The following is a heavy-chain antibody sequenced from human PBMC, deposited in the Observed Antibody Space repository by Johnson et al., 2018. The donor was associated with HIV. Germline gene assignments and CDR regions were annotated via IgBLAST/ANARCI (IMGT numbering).Heavy chain of an antibody. D-gene: IGHD6-19*01. CDR1: GFTFSSYD. CDR2: IGTAGDT. J-gene: IGHJ3*02. Sequence: VQLVESGGGLVQPGGSLRLSCAASGFTFSSYDMHWVRQATGKGLEWVSAIGTAGDTYYPGSVKGRFTISRDNSNNTLYLQMNSLRAEDTAVYYCARHKAVADAFDIWGQGTVVTVS. V-gene: IGHV3-13*01. CDR3: ARHKAVADAFDI.